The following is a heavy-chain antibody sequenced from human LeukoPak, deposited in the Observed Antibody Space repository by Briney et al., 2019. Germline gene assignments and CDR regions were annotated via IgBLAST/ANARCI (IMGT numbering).Heavy chain of an antibody. J-gene: IGHJ4*02. CDR2: IIPIFGTA. D-gene: IGHD2-21*01. Sequence: SVKVSCKASGGTFSSYAISWVRQAPGQGLEWMGRIIPIFGTANYARKFQGRVTITTDESTSTAYMELSSLRSEDTAVYYCARDRLGGGDYYIDYWGQGTLVTVSS. V-gene: IGHV1-69*05. CDR1: GGTFSSYA. CDR3: ARDRLGGGDYYIDY.